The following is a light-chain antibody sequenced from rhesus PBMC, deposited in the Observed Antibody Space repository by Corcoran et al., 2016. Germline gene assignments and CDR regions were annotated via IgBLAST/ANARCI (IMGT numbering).Light chain of an antibody. CDR1: QSVFSS. J-gene: IGKJ4*01. V-gene: IGKV3-42*01. CDR3: HQDYTWPLT. CDR2: GAS. Sequence: EIVMTQSPATLSLSPGERATLSCRASQSVFSSLDWYHQKPGQAPKLLIYGASTRAPGIPDRFSGSGSGKYFPLTISSLEPEDVGVYYCHQDYTWPLTVGGGTKVEL.